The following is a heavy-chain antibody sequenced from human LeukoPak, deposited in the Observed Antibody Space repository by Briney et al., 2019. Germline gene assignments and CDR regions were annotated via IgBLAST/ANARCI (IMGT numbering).Heavy chain of an antibody. Sequence: HPGRSLKLPCAASGFSFSSYGIHWARQAPGKGLEWVTVIWHDASDEFYVDSVKGRFQISRDDSKNTVYLQMDRLTAEDTALYYCAKDNSGGWSGDFDHWGQGTLVTVSS. D-gene: IGHD6-19*01. J-gene: IGHJ4*02. CDR1: GFSFSSYG. CDR3: AKDNSGGWSGDFDH. V-gene: IGHV3-33*06. CDR2: IWHDASDE.